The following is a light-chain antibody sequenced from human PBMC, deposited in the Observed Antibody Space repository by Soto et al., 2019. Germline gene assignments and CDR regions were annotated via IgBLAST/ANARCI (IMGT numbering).Light chain of an antibody. CDR2: AAS. CDR1: QGIRND. V-gene: IGKV1-6*01. J-gene: IGKJ3*01. CDR3: LQDYNYPRT. Sequence: ANQMTQYQSSLSAYVEDRVTVTCRASQGIRNDLGWYQQKPGKAPKLLIYAASSLQGGVPSRFSCSGSCTDFTLTISSLQPEDFATYNCLQDYNYPRTFGAGTKVDIK.